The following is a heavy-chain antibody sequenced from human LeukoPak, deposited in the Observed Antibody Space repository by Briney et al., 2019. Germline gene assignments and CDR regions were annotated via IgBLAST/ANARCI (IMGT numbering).Heavy chain of an antibody. CDR3: ARVRLSPTETQWLRINDY. CDR2: IKQDGSEK. Sequence: GGSLRLSCVASGFTFSTYWMSWVRQAPGKGLEWVANIKQDGSEKYYVDSVKGRFTISRDNAKNSLYLQMNSLRAEDTAVYYCARVRLSPTETQWLRINDYWGQGTLVTVSS. V-gene: IGHV3-7*03. J-gene: IGHJ4*02. D-gene: IGHD5-12*01. CDR1: GFTFSTYW.